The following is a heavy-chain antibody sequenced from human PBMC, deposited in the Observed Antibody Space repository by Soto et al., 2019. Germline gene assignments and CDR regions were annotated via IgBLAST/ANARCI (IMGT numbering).Heavy chain of an antibody. CDR1: GGSISSGDYY. CDR3: ARVGGFGATTIDY. V-gene: IGHV4-30-4*01. J-gene: IGHJ4*02. CDR2: IYYSGST. Sequence: QVQLQVSGPGLAKPSQTLSLTCTVSGGSISSGDYYWSWIRQPPGKGLEWIGYIYYSGSTYYNPSLKSRVTISVDTSKNQFSLKLSSVTAADTAVYYCARVGGFGATTIDYWGQGTLVTVSS. D-gene: IGHD3-10*01.